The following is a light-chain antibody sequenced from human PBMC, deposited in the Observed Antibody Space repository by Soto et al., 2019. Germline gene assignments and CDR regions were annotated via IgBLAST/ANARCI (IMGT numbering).Light chain of an antibody. CDR2: AAY. CDR1: RDITDY. Sequence: DIQITQSPSSLSASLGDRVTITFRASRDITDYLAWYQQKPGQAPKLLIHAAYTLQSGVTSRFTASGSGTDFTITITGLQPEDFATYYCQTYNSAPWTVGPGTQVEIK. CDR3: QTYNSAPWT. J-gene: IGKJ1*01. V-gene: IGKV1-27*01.